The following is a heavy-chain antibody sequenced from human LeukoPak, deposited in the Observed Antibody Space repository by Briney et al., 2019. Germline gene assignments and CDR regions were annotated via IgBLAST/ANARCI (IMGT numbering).Heavy chain of an antibody. CDR2: TSSSDAGT. CDR1: GFTFGSYG. V-gene: IGHV3-23*01. CDR3: AKAPVTSCRGAYCYPFDS. D-gene: IGHD2-21*01. J-gene: IGHJ4*02. Sequence: GGSLRLSCAASGFTFGSYGMNWVRQTPGKGLEWVAATSSSDAGTYHADSVRGRFTISRDNSKNTLYLQMNSLTAEDAAVYFCAKAPVTSCRGAYCYPFDSWGQGTLVTVSS.